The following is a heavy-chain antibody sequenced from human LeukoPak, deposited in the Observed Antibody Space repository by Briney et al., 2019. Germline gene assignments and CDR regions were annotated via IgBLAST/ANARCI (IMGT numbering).Heavy chain of an antibody. CDR2: IYTSGST. D-gene: IGHD3-16*01. Sequence: NPSETLSLTCTVSGGSISSYYWSWIRQPAGKGLGWIGRIYTSGSTNYNPSLKSRVTMSVDTSKNQFSLKLISVTAADTAVYYCARDRVDYDYVWGSFYYFDYWGQGTLVTVSS. J-gene: IGHJ4*02. V-gene: IGHV4-4*07. CDR3: ARDRVDYDYVWGSFYYFDY. CDR1: GGSISSYY.